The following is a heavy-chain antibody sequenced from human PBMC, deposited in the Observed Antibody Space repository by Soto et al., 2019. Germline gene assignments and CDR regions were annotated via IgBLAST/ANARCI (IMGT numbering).Heavy chain of an antibody. D-gene: IGHD1-26*01. Sequence: GGSLRLSCAASGFIFSSHWMHWVRQAPGKGLVWVSHIGPDGSNMRDADSVQGRFTISTDNARNTLYLQMNSLRDEDTAVYYCVTDNTGAYDYWGQGILVTVSS. CDR1: GFIFSSHW. CDR3: VTDNTGAYDY. V-gene: IGHV3-74*01. CDR2: IGPDGSNM. J-gene: IGHJ4*02.